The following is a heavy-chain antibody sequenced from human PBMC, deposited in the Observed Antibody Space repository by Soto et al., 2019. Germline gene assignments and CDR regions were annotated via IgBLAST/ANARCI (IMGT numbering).Heavy chain of an antibody. CDR2: IYYSGST. D-gene: IGHD6-6*01. CDR3: GRVSTSANSYYYYYGMDV. Sequence: SETLSLTCTVSGGSISRYYLSWIRQHPGQGLAWIGYIYYSGSTNYNLSLKIRVSISVDSPRNQFSLKLCPVTAAYMAVYYCGRVSTSANSYYYYYGMDVWGQGTTVTV. V-gene: IGHV4-59*01. J-gene: IGHJ6*02. CDR1: GGSISRYY.